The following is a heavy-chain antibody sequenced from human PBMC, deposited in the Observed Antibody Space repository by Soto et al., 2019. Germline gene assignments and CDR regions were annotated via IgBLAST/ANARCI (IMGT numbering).Heavy chain of an antibody. CDR1: GGTFSSYA. CDR2: IIPIFGTA. D-gene: IGHD2-2*01. Sequence: ASVKVSCKASGGTFSSYAISWVRQAPGQGLEWMGGIIPIFGTANYAQKFQGRVTITADESTSTAYMELSSLRSEDTAVYYCASPNGAYCSSTSCPDFYYFDYWGQGTLVTVSS. V-gene: IGHV1-69*13. J-gene: IGHJ4*02. CDR3: ASPNGAYCSSTSCPDFYYFDY.